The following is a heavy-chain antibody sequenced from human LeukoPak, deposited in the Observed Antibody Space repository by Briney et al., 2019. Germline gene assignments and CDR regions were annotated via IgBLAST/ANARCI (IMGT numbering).Heavy chain of an antibody. V-gene: IGHV4-59*08. CDR3: ARHSKYYYDSSDSYVGYFQH. J-gene: IGHJ1*01. D-gene: IGHD3-22*01. CDR2: IYYSGST. Sequence: PSETLSLTCTVSGGSISVYYWSWIRQPPGKGLEWIGYIYYSGSTNYNPSLKSRVTISVDTSKNQFSLKLSSVTAADTAVYYCARHSKYYYDSSDSYVGYFQHWGQGTLVTVSS. CDR1: GGSISVYY.